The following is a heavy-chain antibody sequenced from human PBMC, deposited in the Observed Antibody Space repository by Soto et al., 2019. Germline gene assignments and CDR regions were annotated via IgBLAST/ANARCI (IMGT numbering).Heavy chain of an antibody. J-gene: IGHJ4*02. V-gene: IGHV3-7*03. D-gene: IGHD3-3*01. CDR3: ARDRGFSTFFDY. CDR1: GFTFSSYW. Sequence: LRLSCAASGFTFSSYWMSWVRQAPGKGLEWVANIKQDGSEKYYVDSVKGRFTISRDSAKNSLYLQMNSLRAEDTAMYYCARDRGFSTFFDYWGQGTLVTVSS. CDR2: IKQDGSEK.